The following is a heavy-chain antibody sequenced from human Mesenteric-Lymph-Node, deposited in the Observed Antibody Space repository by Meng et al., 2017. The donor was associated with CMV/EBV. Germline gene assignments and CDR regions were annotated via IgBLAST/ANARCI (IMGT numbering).Heavy chain of an antibody. V-gene: IGHV3-20*01. J-gene: IGHJ6*02. Sequence: GGSLRLSCAASGFTFDDYGMSWVRQAPGKGLEWVSGINWNGGSTGYADSVKGRFTISRDNAKNSLYLQMNSLRTEDTAVYHCAKDFMTHFSIDAVGQGTTVTVSS. CDR3: AKDFMTHFSIDA. D-gene: IGHD1-26*01. CDR1: GFTFDDYG. CDR2: INWNGGST.